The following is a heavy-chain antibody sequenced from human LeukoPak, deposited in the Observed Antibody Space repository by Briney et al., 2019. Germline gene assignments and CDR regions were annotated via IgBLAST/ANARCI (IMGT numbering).Heavy chain of an antibody. Sequence: GGSLRLSCAASGFTFSSYAMHWVRQAPGKGLEWVAIIWSDGNNKYYADSVEGRFTISRDTSKNTLFLQMNSLRAEDTAVYYCARGQPGVAAAGNLDYWGQGTLVTVSS. CDR3: ARGQPGVAAAGNLDY. D-gene: IGHD6-13*01. J-gene: IGHJ4*02. CDR2: IWSDGNNK. CDR1: GFTFSSYA. V-gene: IGHV3-33*01.